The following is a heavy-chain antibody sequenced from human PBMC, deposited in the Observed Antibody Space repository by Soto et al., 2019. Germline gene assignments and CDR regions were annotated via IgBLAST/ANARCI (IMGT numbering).Heavy chain of an antibody. D-gene: IGHD1-1*01. Sequence: QVHLVQSGAEVKKPGVSVKVSCKGSGYAFTTYGITWVRQAPGQGLEWMGWTSAHNGNTNYAQKLQGRVTVTRDTSTSTAYMELRSLRSDDTAVYYCARGRYGDYWGQGALVTVSS. V-gene: IGHV1-18*01. CDR1: GYAFTTYG. CDR3: ARGRYGDY. J-gene: IGHJ4*02. CDR2: TSAHNGNT.